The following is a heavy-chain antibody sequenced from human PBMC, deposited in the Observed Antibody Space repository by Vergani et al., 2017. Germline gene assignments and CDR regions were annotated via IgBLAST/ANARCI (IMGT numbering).Heavy chain of an antibody. CDR3: ARFCSSTSCHYYYYMDV. CDR1: GYTFTSYD. V-gene: IGHV1-8*01. Sequence: QVQLVQSGAEVKKPGASVKVSCKASGYTFTSYDINWVRQATGQGLEWMGWMNPNSGNTGYAQKFQGRVTLTRNTSISTAYMELRSLRSDDTAVYYCARFCSSTSCHYYYYMDVWGKGTTVTVSS. D-gene: IGHD2-2*01. J-gene: IGHJ6*03. CDR2: MNPNSGNT.